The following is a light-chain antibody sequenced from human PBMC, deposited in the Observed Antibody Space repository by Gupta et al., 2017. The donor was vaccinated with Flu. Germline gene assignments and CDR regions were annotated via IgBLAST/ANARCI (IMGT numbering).Light chain of an antibody. CDR3: QQYGSSLWT. Sequence: GTLSLSPGESATLSCRASQSVSSSYLAWYQQKPGQAPRLLIYGASSRATGIPDRFSGSGSGTDFTLTISRLEPEDFAVYYCQQYGSSLWTFGQGTKVEIK. CDR1: QSVSSSY. V-gene: IGKV3-20*01. CDR2: GAS. J-gene: IGKJ1*01.